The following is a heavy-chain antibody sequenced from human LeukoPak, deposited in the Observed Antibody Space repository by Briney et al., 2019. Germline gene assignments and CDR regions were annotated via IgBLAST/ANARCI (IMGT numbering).Heavy chain of an antibody. CDR1: GFTFSNAW. D-gene: IGHD3-10*01. CDR2: IKSKTDGGTT. CDR3: ITDPGVSITMVRGVIILDY. V-gene: IGHV3-15*01. Sequence: GGSLTLSCAASGFTFSNAWMRWVRPAPGKGVEWVGRIKSKTDGGTTEYAAHVTGRFTNSRDDSKNTMYLQMNSLKTEDTAVYYCITDPGVSITMVRGVIILDYWGQGTLVTVSS. J-gene: IGHJ4*02.